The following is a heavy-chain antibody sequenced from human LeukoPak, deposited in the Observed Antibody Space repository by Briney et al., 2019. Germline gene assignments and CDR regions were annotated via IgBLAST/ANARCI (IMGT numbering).Heavy chain of an antibody. CDR3: AREDYYYYYMDV. CDR2: IRSDGART. Sequence: GGSLRLSCAASGFIFSSFSMNWVRQAPGKGLEWVSYIRSDGARTDYTGAVKGRFTISRDNAKNSLYLQMNSLRAEDTAVYYCAREDYYYYYMDVWGKGTTVTVSS. CDR1: GFIFSSFS. V-gene: IGHV3-48*01. J-gene: IGHJ6*03.